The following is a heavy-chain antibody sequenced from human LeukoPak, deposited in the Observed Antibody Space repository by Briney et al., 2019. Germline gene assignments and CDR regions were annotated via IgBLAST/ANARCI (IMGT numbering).Heavy chain of an antibody. V-gene: IGHV4-39*01. Sequence: SETLSLTCTVSGGSISSSSYYWGWIRQPPGQGLEWIGSIYYSGSTYYNPSLKSRVTISVDTSKNQFSLKLSSVTAADTAVYYCARRITIFGVIKKTYYFDYWGQGTLVTVSS. CDR3: ARRITIFGVIKKTYYFDY. J-gene: IGHJ4*02. D-gene: IGHD3-3*01. CDR1: GGSISSSSYY. CDR2: IYYSGST.